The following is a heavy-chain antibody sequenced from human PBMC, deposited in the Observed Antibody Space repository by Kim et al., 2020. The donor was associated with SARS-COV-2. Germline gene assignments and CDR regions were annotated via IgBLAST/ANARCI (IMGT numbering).Heavy chain of an antibody. CDR1: GFTFGSHW. V-gene: IGHV3-74*01. CDR2: ISYDGSTT. J-gene: IGHJ6*02. Sequence: GGSLRLSCAASGFTFGSHWFHWVRQPPGKGLVWVSRISYDGSTTSYADSVKGRFTISRDNAKNTLYLQMNSLRAEDTAVYYCSRGLQATSDNYYYYYAMDVWGQGTTVTVSS. CDR3: SRGLQATSDNYYYYYAMDV.